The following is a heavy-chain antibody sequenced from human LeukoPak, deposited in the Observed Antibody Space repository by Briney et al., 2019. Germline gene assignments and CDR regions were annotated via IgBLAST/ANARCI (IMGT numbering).Heavy chain of an antibody. CDR2: ISDGRGRT. CDR3: ARVTGRFGEFPDY. J-gene: IGHJ4*02. V-gene: IGHV3-23*01. D-gene: IGHD3-10*01. Sequence: GGSLRLSCAASGFTFSSYGMTWVRQAPGKGLEWVSAISDGRGRTFYADSVKGRFTISRDDSKNTLYLQMNSLRAEDTAVYYCARVTGRFGEFPDYWGQGTLVTVSS. CDR1: GFTFSSYG.